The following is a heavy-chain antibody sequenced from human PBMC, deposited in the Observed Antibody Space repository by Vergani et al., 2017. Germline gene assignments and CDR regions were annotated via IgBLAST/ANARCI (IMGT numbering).Heavy chain of an antibody. J-gene: IGHJ4*02. CDR3: ARGPRYYDSSGYPLFFEY. D-gene: IGHD3-22*01. V-gene: IGHV4-61*02. Sequence: VQLQESGPGLVKPSQTLSLTCTVSGGSISSGSYYWSWIRQPAGKGLEWIGRIYTSGSTNYNPSLKSRVTMSVETSKNQFSLKLISVTAAHTAVYYCARGPRYYDSSGYPLFFEYGGQGTLVTVSS. CDR1: GGSISSGSYY. CDR2: IYTSGST.